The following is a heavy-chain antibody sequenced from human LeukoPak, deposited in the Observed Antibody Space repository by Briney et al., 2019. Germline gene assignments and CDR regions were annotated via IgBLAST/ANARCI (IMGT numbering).Heavy chain of an antibody. CDR2: ISYDGYDK. Sequence: GGSLRLSYAATGFTFNDYALYWFRQARGKGLASVSLISYDGYDKSYSDSVRGRFTISRDNSRNTLYLQMDSLRSEDTAVYYCARDFFPIVDSTWYEIGYWGQGTLVTVSS. CDR3: ARDFFPIVDSTWYEIGY. V-gene: IGHV3-30-3*01. CDR1: GFTFNDYA. D-gene: IGHD2-21*01. J-gene: IGHJ4*02.